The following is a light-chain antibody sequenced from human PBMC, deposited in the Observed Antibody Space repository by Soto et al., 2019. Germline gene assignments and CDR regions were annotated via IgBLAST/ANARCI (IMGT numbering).Light chain of an antibody. CDR1: TGATSGHKY. V-gene: IGLV2-8*01. J-gene: IGLJ2*01. Sequence: QSALTQPPSASGSPGQSVTIPCTGSTGATSGHKYVAWYQHHPGEVPKLLIYEDSKRPSGVPDRFSASRAGNMASLTVSGLQSDDEALYYCSSYIDMDNSVTFGGGTKLTVL. CDR3: SSYIDMDNSVT. CDR2: EDS.